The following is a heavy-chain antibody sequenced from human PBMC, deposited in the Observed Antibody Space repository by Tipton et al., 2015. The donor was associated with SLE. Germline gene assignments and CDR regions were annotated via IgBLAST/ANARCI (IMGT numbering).Heavy chain of an antibody. Sequence: TLSLTCTVSGGSISSGSYYWTWVRQPAGQRLEWIGRMYTSGSTTYNPSLQSRVTISVDTSKNQFSLKLKSVTAADTAVYYCARSSPLQVYDYWGQGTLVTVSS. CDR2: MYTSGST. CDR3: ARSSPLQVYDY. V-gene: IGHV4-61*02. J-gene: IGHJ4*02. D-gene: IGHD6-6*01. CDR1: GGSISSGSYY.